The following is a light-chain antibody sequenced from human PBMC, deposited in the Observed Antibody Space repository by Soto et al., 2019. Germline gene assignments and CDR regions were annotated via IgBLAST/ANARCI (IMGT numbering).Light chain of an antibody. CDR1: QTLLYSSNNKNY. J-gene: IGKJ1*01. CDR2: WAS. CDR3: QQYYSPPWT. Sequence: DIVMTQSPDSLAVSLGERATINCKSSQTLLYSSNNKNYLGWYQRKPGQPPKLLIHWASTRESGVPDRFSGSGSGTDVTLTISSLQAEDVAVYDCQQYYSPPWTFGQGTKVELK. V-gene: IGKV4-1*01.